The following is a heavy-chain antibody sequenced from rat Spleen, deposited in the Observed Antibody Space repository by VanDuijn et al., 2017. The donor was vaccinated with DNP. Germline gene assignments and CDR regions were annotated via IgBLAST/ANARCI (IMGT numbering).Heavy chain of an antibody. CDR1: GFTFSDYN. Sequence: EVQLVESGGGLVQPGRSLKLSCAASGFTFSDYNMAWVRQAPKKGLEWVATIFYDGSRTYYRDSVKGRFTISRDNAKSTLYLQMNSLRSEDMATYYCIRWNSGHFDYWGQGVMVTVSS. CDR3: IRWNSGHFDY. V-gene: IGHV5-7*01. J-gene: IGHJ2*01. CDR2: IFYDGSRT. D-gene: IGHD4-3*01.